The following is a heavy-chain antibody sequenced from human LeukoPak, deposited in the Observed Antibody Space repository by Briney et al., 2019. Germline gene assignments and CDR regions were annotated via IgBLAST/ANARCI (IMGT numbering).Heavy chain of an antibody. J-gene: IGHJ6*03. D-gene: IGHD2-15*01. CDR2: ISATGGTT. CDR1: GFTFSSYG. V-gene: IGHV3-23*01. Sequence: PGGSLRLSCAASGFTFSSYGMSWVRQAPGKGLEWVSAISATGGTTYYADSVKGRFTISRDNSKNTLCLQMNSLRAEDTAIYYCAKNGDRGAYCSGGSCYPYYYYYIDVWGKGTTVTISS. CDR3: AKNGDRGAYCSGGSCYPYYYYYIDV.